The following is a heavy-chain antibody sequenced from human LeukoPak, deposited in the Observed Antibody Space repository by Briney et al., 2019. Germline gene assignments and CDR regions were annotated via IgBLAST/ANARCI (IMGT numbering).Heavy chain of an antibody. Sequence: SETLSLTCTVSGGSISSSSYYWGWIRQPPGKGPEWIGSIYYSGSTYYNPSLKSRVTISVDTSKNQFSLKLSSVTAADTAVYYCARMGDSSGYYYGTLDYWGQGTLVTVSS. CDR3: ARMGDSSGYYYGTLDY. CDR1: GGSISSSSYY. D-gene: IGHD3-22*01. J-gene: IGHJ4*02. V-gene: IGHV4-39*01. CDR2: IYYSGST.